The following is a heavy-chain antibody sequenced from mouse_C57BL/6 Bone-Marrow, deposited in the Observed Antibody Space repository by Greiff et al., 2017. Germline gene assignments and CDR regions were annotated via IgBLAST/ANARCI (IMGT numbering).Heavy chain of an antibody. J-gene: IGHJ2*01. D-gene: IGHD2-3*01. CDR1: GFNIKDDY. V-gene: IGHV14-4*01. Sequence: EVQLQQSGAELVRPGASVKLSCTASGFNIKDDYIHWVKQRPEQGLEWIGWIDPEIGDTEYASKFQGKATITSDTSSNTVYLQLSSLTSEDTAVYYCSSFDGNYFDFWGQGTPLTVAS. CDR2: IDPEIGDT. CDR3: SSFDGNYFDF.